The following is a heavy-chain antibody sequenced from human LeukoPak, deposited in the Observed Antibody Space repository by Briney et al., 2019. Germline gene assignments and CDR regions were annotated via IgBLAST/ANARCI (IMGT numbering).Heavy chain of an antibody. CDR2: IYYSGST. Sequence: SETLSLTCTVSGGSISSYYWSWIRQPPGKGLEWIGYIYYSGSTNYNPSPKSRVTVSVDTSKNQFSLKLSSVTAADTAVYYCARSSPRRGNYFDYWGQGTLVTVSS. V-gene: IGHV4-59*01. CDR1: GGSISSYY. CDR3: ARSSPRRGNYFDY. J-gene: IGHJ4*02. D-gene: IGHD3-10*01.